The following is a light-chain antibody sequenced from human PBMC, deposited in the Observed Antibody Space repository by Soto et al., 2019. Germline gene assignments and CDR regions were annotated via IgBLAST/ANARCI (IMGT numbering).Light chain of an antibody. J-gene: IGLJ1*01. V-gene: IGLV2-8*01. CDR2: EVS. CDR1: SSDVGDNY. CDR3: SAYAGSNNFV. Sequence: QSVLTQPPSASGSPGQSVTISCTGTSSDVGDNYVSWYQQHLGKAPKLIIYEVSQRPSGVPDCFSGSKSGNTASLTVSGLQTEDEVDYYCSAYAGSNNFVFGSGTKVTVL.